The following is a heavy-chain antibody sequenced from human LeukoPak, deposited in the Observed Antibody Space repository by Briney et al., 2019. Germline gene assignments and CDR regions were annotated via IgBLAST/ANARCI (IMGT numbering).Heavy chain of an antibody. Sequence: ASVKVSCKASGYTFTSYGISWVRQAPGQGLEWMGWISAYNGNTNYAQKLQGRVTMTTDTSTSTAYMELRSLRSDDTAVYYCARDRYCSGGSCYWTYFDYWGQGTLVTDSS. CDR2: ISAYNGNT. D-gene: IGHD2-15*01. CDR1: GYTFTSYG. V-gene: IGHV1-18*01. CDR3: ARDRYCSGGSCYWTYFDY. J-gene: IGHJ4*02.